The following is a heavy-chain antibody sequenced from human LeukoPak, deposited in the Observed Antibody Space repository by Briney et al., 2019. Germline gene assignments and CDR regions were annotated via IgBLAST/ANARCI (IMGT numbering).Heavy chain of an antibody. CDR3: ARDPHDYGDYWAFDI. Sequence: KPSETLSLTCTVSGGSISSYYWSWIRQPPGKGLEWIGYIYYSGSTNYNPSLRSRVTMSVDTSKNQFSLKLSSVTAADTAVYYCARDPHDYGDYWAFDIWGQGTMVTVSS. CDR1: GGSISSYY. J-gene: IGHJ3*02. V-gene: IGHV4-59*12. D-gene: IGHD4-17*01. CDR2: IYYSGST.